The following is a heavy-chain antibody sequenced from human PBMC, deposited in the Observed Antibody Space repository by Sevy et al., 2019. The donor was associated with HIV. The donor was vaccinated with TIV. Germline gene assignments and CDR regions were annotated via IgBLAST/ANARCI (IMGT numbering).Heavy chain of an antibody. CDR2: INNSGGST. CDR3: VKERVGYISSWYYFDY. CDR1: GFTVNTYA. Sequence: GGSLRLSCAVSGFTVNTYAMSWVRQAPGKGLEWVEVINNSGGSTDYADSVRGRFSISSDNPNVYLEMNSLRVEDTAIYYCVKERVGYISSWYYFDYWGQGTLVTVSS. V-gene: IGHV3-23*01. J-gene: IGHJ4*02. D-gene: IGHD6-13*01.